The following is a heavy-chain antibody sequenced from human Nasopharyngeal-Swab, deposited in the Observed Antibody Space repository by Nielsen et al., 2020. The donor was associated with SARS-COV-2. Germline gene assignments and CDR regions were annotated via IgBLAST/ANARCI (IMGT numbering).Heavy chain of an antibody. D-gene: IGHD5/OR15-5a*01. J-gene: IGHJ6*02. CDR2: IDPSDSYT. V-gene: IGHV5-10-1*01. CDR3: ASTQAQDYYYGMDV. Sequence: VRQMLGKGLEWMGRIDPSDSYTNYSPSFQGHVTISADKSISTAYLQWSSLKASDTAMYYCASTQAQDYYYGMDVWGQGTTVTVSS.